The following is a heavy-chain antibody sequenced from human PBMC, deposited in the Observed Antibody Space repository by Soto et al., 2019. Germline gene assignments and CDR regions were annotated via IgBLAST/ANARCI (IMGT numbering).Heavy chain of an antibody. D-gene: IGHD6-19*01. V-gene: IGHV1-69*02. CDR1: GGTFSSYT. J-gene: IGHJ5*02. Sequence: SVKVSCKASGGTFSSYTISWVRQAPGQGLEWMGRIIPILGIANYAQKFQGRVTITADKSTSTAYMELSSLRSEDTAVYYCARVSVAGKDWFDPWGQGTLATVSS. CDR2: IIPILGIA. CDR3: ARVSVAGKDWFDP.